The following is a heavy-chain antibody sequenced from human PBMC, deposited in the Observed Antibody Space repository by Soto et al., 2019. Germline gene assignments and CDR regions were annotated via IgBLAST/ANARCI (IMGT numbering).Heavy chain of an antibody. CDR3: ARHRYRHGVYYFDY. CDR2: IYYSGST. J-gene: IGHJ4*02. CDR1: GGSISNYY. Sequence: PSETLSLTCIVSGGSISNYYWSWIRQPPGKGLEWIGYIYYSGSTNYNPSLTSRVTISVDTSKNQFSLKLSSVTAADTAVYYCARHRYRHGVYYFDYWGQGTLVTVSS. D-gene: IGHD5-18*01. V-gene: IGHV4-59*08.